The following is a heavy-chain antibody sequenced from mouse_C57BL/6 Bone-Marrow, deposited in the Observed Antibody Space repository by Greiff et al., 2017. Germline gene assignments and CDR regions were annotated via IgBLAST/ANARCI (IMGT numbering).Heavy chain of an antibody. CDR3: ARWGVTWFAY. CDR1: GYTFTDYY. Sequence: VQLQQSGPVLVKPGASVKMSCKASGYTFTDYYMNWVKQSHGRSLEWIGVINPYNGGTSYNQKFKGKATLTVDKSSSTAYMELNSLTSEDSAVYYCARWGVTWFAYWGQGTLVTVSA. D-gene: IGHD2-1*01. V-gene: IGHV1-19*01. J-gene: IGHJ3*01. CDR2: INPYNGGT.